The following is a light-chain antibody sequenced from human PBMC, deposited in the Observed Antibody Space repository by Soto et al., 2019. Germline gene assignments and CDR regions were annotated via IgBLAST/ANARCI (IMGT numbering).Light chain of an antibody. CDR1: QNINNY. J-gene: IGKJ5*01. CDR3: QQYENLPT. Sequence: DIQMTQSPSCLSASVGGRVTITFQASQNINNYLNWYQQKPGRAPKLLIYDASNLEAGVPSRFRGSGSGTDFTFTISRLQPEDIATYYCQQYENLPTFGQGTRLEIK. CDR2: DAS. V-gene: IGKV1-33*01.